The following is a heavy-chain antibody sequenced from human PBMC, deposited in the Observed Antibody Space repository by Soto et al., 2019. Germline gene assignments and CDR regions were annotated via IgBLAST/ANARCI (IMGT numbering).Heavy chain of an antibody. Sequence: QVQLQESGPGLVKPSETLSLTCTVSGGSISSYYWSWIRQPPGKGLEWIGYIYDSGRTKYKPSLKSRATISVDTSKNQFSLKVSSVTAADTAVYYCARGWNFDHWGQGTPVTVSS. CDR1: GGSISSYY. J-gene: IGHJ4*02. CDR2: IYDSGRT. D-gene: IGHD2-15*01. CDR3: ARGWNFDH. V-gene: IGHV4-59*01.